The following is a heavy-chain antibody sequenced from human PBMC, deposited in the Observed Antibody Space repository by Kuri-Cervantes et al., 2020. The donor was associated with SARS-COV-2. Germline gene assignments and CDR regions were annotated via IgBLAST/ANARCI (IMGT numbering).Heavy chain of an antibody. D-gene: IGHD3-3*01. J-gene: IGHJ5*02. Sequence: SETLSLTCTVSGGSISSSSYYWGWIRQPPGKGLEWIGSIYYSGSTYYNPSLKSRVTISVDTSKNQFSLKLSSVTAADTAVYYXARHYDFWRXYGAWFDPWGQGTLVTVSS. CDR1: GGSISSSSYY. CDR2: IYYSGST. V-gene: IGHV4-39*01. CDR3: ARHYDFWRXYGAWFDP.